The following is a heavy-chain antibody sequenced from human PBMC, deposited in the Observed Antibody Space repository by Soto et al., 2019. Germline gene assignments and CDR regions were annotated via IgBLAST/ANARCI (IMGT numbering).Heavy chain of an antibody. J-gene: IGHJ6*02. D-gene: IGHD6-6*01. CDR2: IIPIFGTA. Sequence: QVQLVQSGAEVKKPGSSVKVSCKASGGTFSSYAISWVRQAPGQGLEWMGGIIPIFGTANYEQKFQGRVTITADKSTSTAYMELSSLRSEDTAVYYCASEPMRPSSSEPHLYYYYGMDVWGQGTTVTVSS. V-gene: IGHV1-69*06. CDR1: GGTFSSYA. CDR3: ASEPMRPSSSEPHLYYYYGMDV.